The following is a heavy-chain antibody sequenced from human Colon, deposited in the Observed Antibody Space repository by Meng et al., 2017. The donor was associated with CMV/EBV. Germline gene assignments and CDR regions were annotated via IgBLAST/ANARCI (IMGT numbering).Heavy chain of an antibody. D-gene: IGHD5-18*01. CDR3: ARGINRGYSYVGSRTHFDY. J-gene: IGHJ4*02. CDR1: VGSFSGYF. CDR2: IDHTGST. Sequence: QVQLQQWGAGLLMPSEXLSLTCAVYVGSFSGYFWSWIRQPPGKGLEWIGEIDHTGSTNYNPSLKSRVNISVDTSKNQFSLKLTSVTAADTAVYYCARGINRGYSYVGSRTHFDYWGQGTLVTVSS. V-gene: IGHV4-34*02.